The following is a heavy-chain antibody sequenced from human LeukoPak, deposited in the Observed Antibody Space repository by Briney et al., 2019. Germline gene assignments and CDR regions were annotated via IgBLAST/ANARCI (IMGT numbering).Heavy chain of an antibody. Sequence: ASVKVSCKASGYTFTSYGISWVRQAPGQGLEWMGWISAYNGNTNYAQKLQGRVTMTTDTSTSTAYMELRSLRSDDTAVYYCARDLNQDGDLTTTLDYWGQGTLVTVSS. CDR2: ISAYNGNT. J-gene: IGHJ4*02. V-gene: IGHV1-18*01. CDR1: GYTFTSYG. D-gene: IGHD4-17*01. CDR3: ARDLNQDGDLTTTLDY.